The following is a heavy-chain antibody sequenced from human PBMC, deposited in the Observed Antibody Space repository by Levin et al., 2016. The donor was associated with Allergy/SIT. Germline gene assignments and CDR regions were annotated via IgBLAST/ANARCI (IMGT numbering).Heavy chain of an antibody. Sequence: SETLSLTCTVSGGSISSYYWSWIRQPPGKGLEWIGYIYYSGSTNYNPSLKSRVTISVDTSKNQFSLKLSSVTAADTAVYYCARVLYSGSYFVQHDYYYYGMDVWGQGTTVTVSS. J-gene: IGHJ6*02. CDR1: GGSISSYY. V-gene: IGHV4-59*08. CDR3: ARVLYSGSYFVQHDYYYYGMDV. CDR2: IYYSGST. D-gene: IGHD1-26*01.